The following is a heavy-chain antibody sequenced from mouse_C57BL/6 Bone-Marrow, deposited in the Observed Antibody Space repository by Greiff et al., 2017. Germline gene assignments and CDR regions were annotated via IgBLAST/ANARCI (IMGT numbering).Heavy chain of an antibody. CDR3: ARGDYCGSPWFAY. V-gene: IGHV1-64*01. J-gene: IGHJ3*01. D-gene: IGHD1-1*01. Sequence: QVQLKQPGAELVKPGASVKLSCKASGYTFTSYWMHWVKQRPGQGLEWIGMIHPNSGSTNYNEKFKSKATLTVDKSSSTAYMQLSSLTSEDSAVYYCARGDYCGSPWFAYWGQGTTVTVSA. CDR2: IHPNSGST. CDR1: GYTFTSYW.